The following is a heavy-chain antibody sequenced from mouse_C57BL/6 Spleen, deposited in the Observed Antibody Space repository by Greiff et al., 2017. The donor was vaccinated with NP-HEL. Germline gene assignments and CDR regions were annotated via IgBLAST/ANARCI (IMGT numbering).Heavy chain of an antibody. J-gene: IGHJ1*03. Sequence: VQLQQSVAELVRPGASVKLSCTASGFTIKNTYMHWVKQRPEQGLEWIGRIDPANGNTKYAPKFQGKATITADTSSNTAYLQLSSLTSEDTAIYYCAREGDGPYWYFDVWGTGTTVTVSS. CDR2: IDPANGNT. V-gene: IGHV14-3*01. CDR1: GFTIKNTY. CDR3: AREGDGPYWYFDV. D-gene: IGHD2-3*01.